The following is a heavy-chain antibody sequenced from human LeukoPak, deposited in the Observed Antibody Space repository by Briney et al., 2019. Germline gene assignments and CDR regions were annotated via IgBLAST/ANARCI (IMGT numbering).Heavy chain of an antibody. CDR1: GGTFSSYA. D-gene: IGHD3-22*01. CDR2: IIPIFGTA. J-gene: IGHJ4*02. V-gene: IGHV1-69*05. CDR3: ARVFLGYYYDSSGLYYFDY. Sequence: ASVKVSCKASGGTFSSYAISWVRQAPGQGLEWMGRIIPIFGTANSAQKFQGRVTITTDESTSTAYMELSSLRSEDTAVYYCARVFLGYYYDSSGLYYFDYWGQGTLVTVSS.